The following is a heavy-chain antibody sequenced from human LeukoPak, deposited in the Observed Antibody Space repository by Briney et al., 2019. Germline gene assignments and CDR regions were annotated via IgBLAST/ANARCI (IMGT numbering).Heavy chain of an antibody. J-gene: IGHJ4*02. D-gene: IGHD4-23*01. CDR3: ARGRPHGNDY. V-gene: IGHV3-48*04. Sequence: GSLRLSCAASGFIFSDYSMNWVRQAPGKGLEWISYISSSSNTIYYADSVKGRFTISRDNAKNTLYLQMNSLRVEDTAVYYCARGRPHGNDYWGQGTLVTVSS. CDR1: GFIFSDYS. CDR2: ISSSSNTI.